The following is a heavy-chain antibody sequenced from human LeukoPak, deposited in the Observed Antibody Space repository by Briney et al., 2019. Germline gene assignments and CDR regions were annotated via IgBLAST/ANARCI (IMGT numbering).Heavy chain of an antibody. CDR2: IFYTGST. CDR1: GVSISSTTDY. D-gene: IGHD3-22*01. J-gene: IGHJ4*02. V-gene: IGHV4-39*07. CDR3: ARDEGSAYPFDY. Sequence: SETLSLTCIVSGVSISSTTDYWGWIRQPPGKGLEWIGNIFYTGSTYYNPSLKSRVTISVDTSKNQFSLNLNSVTAADTAVYFCARDEGSAYPFDYWGQGTLVTVSS.